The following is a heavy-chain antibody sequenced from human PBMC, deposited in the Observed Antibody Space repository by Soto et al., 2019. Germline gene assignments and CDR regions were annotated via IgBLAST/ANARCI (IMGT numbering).Heavy chain of an antibody. Sequence: SETLSLTCAVYGGSFSGYYWSWIRQPPGKGLEWIGEINHSGSTNYNPSLKSRVTISVDTSKNQFSLKLSSVTAADTAVYYCARGGLGGYDFITVFYYYMDVWGKGTTVTVSS. J-gene: IGHJ6*03. CDR3: ARGGLGGYDFITVFYYYMDV. D-gene: IGHD5-12*01. CDR2: INHSGST. CDR1: GGSFSGYY. V-gene: IGHV4-34*01.